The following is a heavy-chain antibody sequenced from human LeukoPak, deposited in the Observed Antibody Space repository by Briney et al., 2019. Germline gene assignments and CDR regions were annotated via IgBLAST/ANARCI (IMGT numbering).Heavy chain of an antibody. CDR1: GYTFTSYG. J-gene: IGHJ6*03. CDR3: ARDQQWLRFDGDYYYYMDV. CDR2: ISAYNGNT. V-gene: IGHV1-18*01. Sequence: ASVKVSCKASGYTFTSYGISWVRQAPGQGLEWMGWISAYNGNTNYAQKLQGRVTMTTDTSTSTAYMELRSLRSDDTAVYYCARDQQWLRFDGDYYYYMDVWGKGTTVTVSS. D-gene: IGHD5-12*01.